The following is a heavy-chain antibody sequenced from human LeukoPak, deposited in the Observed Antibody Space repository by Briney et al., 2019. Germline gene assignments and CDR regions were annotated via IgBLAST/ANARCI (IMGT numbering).Heavy chain of an antibody. V-gene: IGHV3-23*01. CDR1: GVTFTNYG. CDR3: ARYCGAASCYSGFDY. Sequence: PGGSLRLSCAVSGVTFTNYGMTWVRQAPGKGPEWVSAISGDGGTYYADSVKGRFTISRDNSKNTLYLQMNSLGGEDTALYYCARYCGAASCYSGFDYWGQGTLVTVAS. CDR2: ISGDGGT. J-gene: IGHJ4*02. D-gene: IGHD2-15*01.